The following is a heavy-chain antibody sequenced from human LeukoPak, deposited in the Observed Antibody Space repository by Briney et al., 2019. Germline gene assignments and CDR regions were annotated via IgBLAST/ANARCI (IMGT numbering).Heavy chain of an antibody. J-gene: IGHJ4*02. V-gene: IGHV2-5*01. D-gene: IGHD2-2*01. Sequence: SGPTLVKPTQTLTLTCTFSGFLLSTSGVGVGWIRQPPGKALEWLALIYWNDDKRYSPSLKSRLTITKDTSKNQVVLTMTNMDPVDTATYYCAHRPRTVYYFDYWGQGTLVTVSS. CDR2: IYWNDDK. CDR1: GFLLSTSGVG. CDR3: AHRPRTVYYFDY.